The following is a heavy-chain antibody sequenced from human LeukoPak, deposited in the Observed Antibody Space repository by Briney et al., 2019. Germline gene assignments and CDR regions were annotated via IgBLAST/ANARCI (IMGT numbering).Heavy chain of an antibody. J-gene: IGHJ4*02. V-gene: IGHV4-59*08. CDR2: IYYSGST. Sequence: PSETLSLTCTVSGGSISPYYWSWIRQPPGRGLEWIGYIYYSGSTNYNPSLKSRVTISVDTSKNQFSLKLSSVTAADTAVYYCARMRAPYGVDFDDWGQGTLVTVSS. D-gene: IGHD3-10*01. CDR3: ARMRAPYGVDFDD. CDR1: GGSISPYY.